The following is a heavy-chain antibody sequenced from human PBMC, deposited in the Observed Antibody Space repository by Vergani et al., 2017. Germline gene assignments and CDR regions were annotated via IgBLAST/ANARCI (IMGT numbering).Heavy chain of an antibody. V-gene: IGHV3-9*01. D-gene: IGHD3-9*01. Sequence: EVQLVESGGGLVQPGRSLRLSCAASGFTFDDYAMHWVRQAPGKGLEWVSGISWNSGSIGYADSVKGRFTISRDNAKNSLYLQMNSLRAEDTALYYCAIIHYDILTGLDYWGQGTLVTVSS. CDR1: GFTFDDYA. CDR2: ISWNSGSI. CDR3: AIIHYDILTGLDY. J-gene: IGHJ4*02.